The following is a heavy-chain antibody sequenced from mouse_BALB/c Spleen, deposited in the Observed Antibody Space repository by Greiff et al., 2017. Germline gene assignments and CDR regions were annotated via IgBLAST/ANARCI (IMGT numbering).Heavy chain of an antibody. Sequence: EVKVVESGGGLVQPGGSMKLSCVASGFTFSNYWMNWVRQSPEKGLEWVAEIRLKSNNYATHYAESVKGRFTISRDDSKSSVYLQMNNLRAEDTGIYYCTRRGNEDYWGQGTTLTVSS. V-gene: IGHV6-6*02. J-gene: IGHJ2*01. CDR2: IRLKSNNYAT. CDR1: GFTFSNYW. D-gene: IGHD2-1*01. CDR3: TRRGNEDY.